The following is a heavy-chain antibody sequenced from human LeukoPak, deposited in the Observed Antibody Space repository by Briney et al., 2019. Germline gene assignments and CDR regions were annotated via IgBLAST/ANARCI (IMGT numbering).Heavy chain of an antibody. CDR1: GYSFTSYW. V-gene: IGHV5-10-1*01. CDR2: IDPSDSYT. D-gene: IGHD4-23*01. J-gene: IGHJ4*02. Sequence: GESLKISCKGSGYSFTSYWISWVRQMPGKGLEWMGRIDPSDSYTNYSPSFQGHVTISADKSISTAYLQWSSLKASDTAMYYCTLRSDYGDNPDRFDYWGQGTLVIVSS. CDR3: TLRSDYGDNPDRFDY.